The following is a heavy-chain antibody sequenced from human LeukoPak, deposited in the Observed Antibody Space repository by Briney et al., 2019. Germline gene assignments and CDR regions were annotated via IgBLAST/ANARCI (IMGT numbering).Heavy chain of an antibody. D-gene: IGHD2-15*01. CDR3: ARDPYCSGGSCYP. CDR1: GFTFSSYS. Sequence: PGGSLRLSCAASGFTFSSYSMNWVRQAPGKGLEWVSSISSSSSYIYYADSVKGRFTISRDNAKNSLYLQMNSLRAEDTAVYYCARDPYCSGGSCYPWGQGTLVTVSS. CDR2: ISSSSSYI. V-gene: IGHV3-21*01. J-gene: IGHJ5*02.